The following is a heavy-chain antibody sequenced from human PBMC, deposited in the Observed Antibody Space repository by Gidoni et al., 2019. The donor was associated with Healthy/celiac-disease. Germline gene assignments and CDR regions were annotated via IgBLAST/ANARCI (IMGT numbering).Heavy chain of an antibody. V-gene: IGHV3-30*18. CDR3: AKRIVAAAGTPFSLIYYYYGMDV. J-gene: IGHJ6*02. D-gene: IGHD6-13*01. CDR2: ISYDGSNK. Sequence: PGKGLEWVAVISYDGSNKYYADSVKGRFTISRDNSKNTLYLQMNSLRAEDTAVYYCAKRIVAAAGTPFSLIYYYYGMDVWGQGTTVTVSS.